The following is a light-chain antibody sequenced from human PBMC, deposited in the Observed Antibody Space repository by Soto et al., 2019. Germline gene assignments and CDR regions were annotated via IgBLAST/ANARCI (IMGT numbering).Light chain of an antibody. CDR1: SSDIGDYDY. CDR3: TSYTTINTGV. Sequence: QSVLTQPASVSGSPGQSITISCTGTSSDIGDYDYVSWYQQHPGKAPKLIIYEVINRPSGVSDRFSGSKSGNTASLTISGLQSEDEADYYCTSYTTINTGVFGGGTKVTVL. CDR2: EVI. J-gene: IGLJ3*02. V-gene: IGLV2-14*01.